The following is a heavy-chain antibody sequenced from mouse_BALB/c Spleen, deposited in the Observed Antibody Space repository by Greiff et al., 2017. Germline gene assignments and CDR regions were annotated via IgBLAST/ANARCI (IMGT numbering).Heavy chain of an antibody. CDR3: ARALYGNYVKAMDY. Sequence: DVHLVESGGGLVQPGGSLKLSCAASGFTFSSYGMSWVRQTPDKRLELVATINSNGGSTYYPDSVKGRFTISRDNAKNTLYLQMSSLKSEDTAMYYCARALYGNYVKAMDYWGQGTSVTVTS. CDR2: INSNGGST. V-gene: IGHV5-6-3*01. CDR1: GFTFSSYG. J-gene: IGHJ4*01. D-gene: IGHD2-1*01.